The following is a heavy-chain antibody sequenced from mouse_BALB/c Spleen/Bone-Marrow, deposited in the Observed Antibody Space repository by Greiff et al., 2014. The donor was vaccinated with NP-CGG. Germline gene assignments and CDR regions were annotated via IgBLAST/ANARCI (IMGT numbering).Heavy chain of an antibody. CDR2: IWDGGSS. CDR3: TKHEDRCGWFAY. J-gene: IGHJ3*01. Sequence: VTLVESGPGLVAPSQNLSITCTVSGFSLTDYGVSWIRQPPGKGLEWLGVIWDGGSSYYNLALKSRLSISKDNSKSQVILKMNSLQTDNSAMDSGTKHEDRCGWFAYWGQGTLVTVSA. D-gene: IGHD3-2*01. CDR1: GFSLTDYG. V-gene: IGHV2-6-5*01.